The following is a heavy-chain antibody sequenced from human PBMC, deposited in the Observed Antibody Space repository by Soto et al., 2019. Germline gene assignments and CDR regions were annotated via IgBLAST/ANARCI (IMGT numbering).Heavy chain of an antibody. D-gene: IGHD5-12*01. J-gene: IGHJ5*02. V-gene: IGHV1-69*12. Sequence: QVQLVQSGAEVKKPGSSVKVSCKASGGTFSSYAISWVRQAPGQGLEWMGGIIPIFGTANYAQKFQGRVTIPADESTSTGYMELSSLRSEDTAVYYCAREKGGYVGQGENCFDPWGQGTLVTVSS. CDR3: AREKGGYVGQGENCFDP. CDR1: GGTFSSYA. CDR2: IIPIFGTA.